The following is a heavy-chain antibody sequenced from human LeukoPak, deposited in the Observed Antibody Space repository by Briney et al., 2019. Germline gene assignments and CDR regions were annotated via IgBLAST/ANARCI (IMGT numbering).Heavy chain of an antibody. CDR2: IYYTGTT. CDR1: GGSISSYY. CDR3: ARHAQIVAATGSFDF. Sequence: SETLSLTCTVSGGSISSYYWSWTRQPPGKGLEWIGYIYYTGTTKYNPSLNSRVTISVDTSKNQLSLRLNSVTAADTAVYYCARHAQIVAATGSFDFWGQGTLVTVSS. D-gene: IGHD1-26*01. V-gene: IGHV4-59*08. J-gene: IGHJ4*02.